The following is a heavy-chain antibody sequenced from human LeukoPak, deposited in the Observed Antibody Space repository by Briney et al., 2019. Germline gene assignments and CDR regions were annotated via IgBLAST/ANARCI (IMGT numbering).Heavy chain of an antibody. V-gene: IGHV4-39*01. CDR3: ARVNSGYDWGGGYYYYYMDV. D-gene: IGHD5-12*01. J-gene: IGHJ6*03. Sequence: SETLSLTCTVSGGSINTGNYYWGWIRQPPGKGLDWIGSFYYNGNTYYNPSLKSRVTISVDTSKNQFSLKLSSVTAADTAVYYCARVNSGYDWGGGYYYYYMDVWGKGTTVTISS. CDR1: GGSINTGNYY. CDR2: FYYNGNT.